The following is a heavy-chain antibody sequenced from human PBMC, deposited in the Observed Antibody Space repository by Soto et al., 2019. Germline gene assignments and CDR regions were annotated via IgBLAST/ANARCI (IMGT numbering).Heavy chain of an antibody. Sequence: QVHLVESGGGVVQPGRSLRLSCAASGFTVNNFGMHWVRQAPGKGPEWVAMISHDGTAKYYADSVKGRFTISRDNCKNKLYLQMNNMRTEDTAVYYCAKDVFSGVWYNNVDPWGQGTLVTVSS. V-gene: IGHV3-30*18. CDR1: GFTVNNFG. CDR2: ISHDGTAK. J-gene: IGHJ5*02. CDR3: AKDVFSGVWYNNVDP. D-gene: IGHD6-19*01.